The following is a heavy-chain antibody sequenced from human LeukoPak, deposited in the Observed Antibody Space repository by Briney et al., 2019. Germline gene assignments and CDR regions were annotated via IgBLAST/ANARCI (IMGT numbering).Heavy chain of an antibody. CDR1: GYTFTAYY. CDR3: ARSLVGATTDFDY. J-gene: IGHJ4*02. CDR2: INPISGGT. Sequence: ASVTVSCKASGYTFTAYYMHWVRQAPGQGLEWMGWINPISGGTNYAQKFQGRVTMTRGTSITTAYMELSRLRSDDTAVYYCARSLVGATTDFDYWGQGTLVTVSS. D-gene: IGHD1-26*01. V-gene: IGHV1-2*02.